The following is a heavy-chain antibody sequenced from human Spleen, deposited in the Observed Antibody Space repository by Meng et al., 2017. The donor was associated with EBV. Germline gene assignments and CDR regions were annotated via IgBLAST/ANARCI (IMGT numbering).Heavy chain of an antibody. J-gene: IGHJ4*02. CDR2: IYHSGST. CDR3: ARERQRDFDY. CDR1: GGSIRSTNW. Sequence: VQLQETGPGLVKPSGTLSLTGAVSGGSIRSTNWWSWVRQPPGKGLEWIGEIYHSGSTNYSPSLKSRVTISVDKLKNQFSLKLSSVTAADTAVYFCARERQRDFDYWGQGTLVTVSS. V-gene: IGHV4-4*02. D-gene: IGHD6-25*01.